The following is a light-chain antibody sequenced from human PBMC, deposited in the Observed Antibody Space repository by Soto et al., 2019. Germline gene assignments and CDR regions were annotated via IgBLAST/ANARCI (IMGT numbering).Light chain of an antibody. CDR3: QQRSYWPYT. Sequence: EVVLTQSPATLSVSPGERATLSCRSSQSVSIYVGGYQQKPGQAPRLLIYDASNRATGIPARVSGSGSGTDFNLAIRSLEPEDVAVYYCQQRSYWPYTFGQGTQLEIK. CDR1: QSVSIY. J-gene: IGKJ2*01. CDR2: DAS. V-gene: IGKV3-11*01.